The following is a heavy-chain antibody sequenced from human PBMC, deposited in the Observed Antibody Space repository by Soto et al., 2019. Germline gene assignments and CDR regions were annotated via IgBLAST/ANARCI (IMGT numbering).Heavy chain of an antibody. CDR3: AKNYYGSGSYRNGYFDY. D-gene: IGHD3-10*01. CDR2: ISGSGGST. Sequence: EVQLLESGGGLVQPGGSLRLSCAASGFTFSSYAMSWVRQAPGKGLEWVSAISGSGGSTYYADSVKGRFTISRDNSKNTLYLQMNGLRAEDTAVYYCAKNYYGSGSYRNGYFDYWGQGTLVTVSS. J-gene: IGHJ4*02. V-gene: IGHV3-23*01. CDR1: GFTFSSYA.